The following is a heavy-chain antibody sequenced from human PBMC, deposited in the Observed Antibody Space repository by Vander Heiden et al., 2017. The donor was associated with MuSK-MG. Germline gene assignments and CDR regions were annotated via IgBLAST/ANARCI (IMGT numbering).Heavy chain of an antibody. J-gene: IGHJ5*02. CDR3: ARVTTLTTRTGNWFDP. CDR2: INPNSGGT. V-gene: IGHV1-2*02. CDR1: GYTFTGYY. Sequence: QVQLVQSGAEVKKPGASVKVSCKASGYTFTGYYMHWVRQAPGQGLEWMGWINPNSGGTNYAQKLQGRVTMTRDTSISTAYMELSRLRSDDTAVYYCARVTTLTTRTGNWFDPWGQGTLVTVSS. D-gene: IGHD4-17*01.